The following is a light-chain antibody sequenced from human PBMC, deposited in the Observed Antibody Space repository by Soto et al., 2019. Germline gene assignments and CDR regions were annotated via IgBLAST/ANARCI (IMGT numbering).Light chain of an antibody. CDR2: EVS. Sequence: QSVLTQPASVSGSPGQSITISCTGTSSDIGGYSYVSWYQQHPGKAPKLIISEVSSRPSGVSSRFSGPKSGNTASLTISGLQAEDEADYYCSSFERSGTRVIGGGTKLSVL. CDR3: SSFERSGTRV. V-gene: IGLV2-14*01. CDR1: SSDIGGYSY. J-gene: IGLJ2*01.